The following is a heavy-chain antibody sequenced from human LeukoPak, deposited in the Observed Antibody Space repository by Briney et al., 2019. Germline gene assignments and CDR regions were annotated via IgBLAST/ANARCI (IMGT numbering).Heavy chain of an antibody. V-gene: IGHV4-39*01. CDR1: GGSISSSSYY. CDR2: IYYSGST. Sequence: PSETLSLTCTVSGGSISSSSYYWGWIRQPPGKGLEWIGSIYYSGSTYYNPSLKSRVTISVDTSKNQFSLKLSSVTAADTAVYYCARRERWLQSPHFDYWGQGTLVTVSS. D-gene: IGHD5-24*01. CDR3: ARRERWLQSPHFDY. J-gene: IGHJ4*02.